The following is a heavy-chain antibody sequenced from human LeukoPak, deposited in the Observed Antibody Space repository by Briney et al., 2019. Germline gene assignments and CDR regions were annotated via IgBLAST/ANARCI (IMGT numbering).Heavy chain of an antibody. V-gene: IGHV3-74*01. J-gene: IGHJ5*02. D-gene: IGHD4-11*01. CDR1: GFTFSRYW. Sequence: GGSLRLSCAASGFTFSRYWMHWVRQAPGKGLVWVSRINSDGSSANYADSVKGRFTISRDNAKNTLYLQMNSLRAEDTAVYYCARLGDYSNAHWFDPWGQGTLVTVSS. CDR3: ARLGDYSNAHWFDP. CDR2: INSDGSSA.